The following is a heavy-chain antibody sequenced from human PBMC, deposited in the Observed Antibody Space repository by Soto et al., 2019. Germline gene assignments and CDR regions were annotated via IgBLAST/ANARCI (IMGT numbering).Heavy chain of an antibody. J-gene: IGHJ4*02. CDR3: AEDRTYCGGDCFVD. CDR2: IVVGSGNT. D-gene: IGHD2-21*02. Sequence: QMQLVQSGPEVKKPGTSVKVSCKASGFTFTSSAVQWVRQARGQRLEWIGWIVVGSGNTNYAQKFQERVNLTRDRSTSTAYMELSSLRSEDTAVYYCAEDRTYCGGDCFVDWGQGTLVTVSS. V-gene: IGHV1-58*01. CDR1: GFTFTSSA.